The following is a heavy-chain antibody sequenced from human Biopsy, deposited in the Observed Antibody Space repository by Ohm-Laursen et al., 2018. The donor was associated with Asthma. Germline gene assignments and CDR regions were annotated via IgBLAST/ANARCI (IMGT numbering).Heavy chain of an antibody. CDR2: VNTGNGDT. CDR1: GYNFISFA. D-gene: IGHD3-9*01. V-gene: IGHV1-3*04. CDR3: ARTYYDFLTGQVKDVFGV. Sequence: ASVKVFCNASGYNFISFAIHWVRQAPGQRLEWMGWVNTGNGDTKYSQKFQGRVTITRDTSASTAYMELRSLRSEDTATYYCARTYYDFLTGQVKDVFGVWGQGTMVTVSS. J-gene: IGHJ3*01.